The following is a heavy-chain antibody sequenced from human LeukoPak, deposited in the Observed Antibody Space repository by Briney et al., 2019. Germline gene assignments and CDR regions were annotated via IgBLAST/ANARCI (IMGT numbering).Heavy chain of an antibody. CDR2: IYYSGST. D-gene: IGHD2-2*01. Sequence: SETLSLTCTVSGGSISSYYWSWIRQPPGKGLEWIGYIYYSGSTNYNPFLKSRVTISVDTSKNQFSLKLSSVTAAHTAVYYCARTLVVPAAIGPSGYYYGMDVWGQGTTVTVSS. V-gene: IGHV4-59*01. J-gene: IGHJ6*02. CDR3: ARTLVVPAAIGPSGYYYGMDV. CDR1: GGSISSYY.